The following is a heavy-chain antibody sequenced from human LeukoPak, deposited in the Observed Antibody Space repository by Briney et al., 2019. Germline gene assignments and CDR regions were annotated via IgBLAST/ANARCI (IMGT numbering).Heavy chain of an antibody. D-gene: IGHD6-19*01. V-gene: IGHV3-30-3*01. CDR2: ISYDGSNK. CDR3: ARGGIAVAGYQEPFDY. Sequence: GRSLRLSCAASGFTFSSYAMHWVRQAPGKGLEWVAVISYDGSNKYYADSVKGRFTISRDNSKNTLYLQMNSLRAEDTAVYYCARGGIAVAGYQEPFDYWGQGTLVTVSS. J-gene: IGHJ4*02. CDR1: GFTFSSYA.